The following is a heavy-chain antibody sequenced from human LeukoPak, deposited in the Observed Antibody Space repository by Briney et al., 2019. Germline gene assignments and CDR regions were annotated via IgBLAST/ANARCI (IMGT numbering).Heavy chain of an antibody. CDR3: AKHRMWRVGLES. V-gene: IGHV4-39*01. CDR2: FHLSGAT. D-gene: IGHD6-19*01. Sequence: LGGLSLTRTVPRGSLSCDNYWAGIPQSPGKGLGVIRSFHLSGATHYNPSVKGRVAITLDTSKNQFSLKLNSVTAADTAIYYCAKHRMWRVGLESWGQGTLVTVSS. J-gene: IGHJ1*01. CDR1: RGSLSCDNY.